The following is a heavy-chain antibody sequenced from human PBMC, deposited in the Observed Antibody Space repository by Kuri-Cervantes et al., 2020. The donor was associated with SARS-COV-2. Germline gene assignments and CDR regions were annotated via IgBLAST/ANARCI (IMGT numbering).Heavy chain of an antibody. D-gene: IGHD4-17*01. J-gene: IGHJ4*02. CDR2: ISSSSSTI. CDR1: GFTFSSYS. Sequence: GESLKISCAASGFTFSSYSMNWVRQAPGKGPEWVSYISSSSSTIYYADSVKGRFTISRDNAKNSLYLQMNSLRDEDTAVYYCARDGVKDDYGLSSYWGQGTLVTVSS. CDR3: ARDGVKDDYGLSSY. V-gene: IGHV3-48*02.